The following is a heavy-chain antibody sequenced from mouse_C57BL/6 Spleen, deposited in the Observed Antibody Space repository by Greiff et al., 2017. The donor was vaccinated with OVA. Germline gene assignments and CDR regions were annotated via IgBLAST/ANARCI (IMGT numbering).Heavy chain of an antibody. CDR1: GYTFTDYY. V-gene: IGHV1-26*01. D-gene: IGHD1-1*01. J-gene: IGHJ2*01. CDR3: ARRGYGSEDY. CDR2: INPNNGGT. Sequence: EVQLQQSGPELVKPGASVKISCKASGYTFTDYYMNWVKQSHGTSLEWIGDINPNNGGTSYNQKFKGKATLTVDKSSSTAYMELRSLTSEDSAVYYCARRGYGSEDYWGQGTTLTVSS.